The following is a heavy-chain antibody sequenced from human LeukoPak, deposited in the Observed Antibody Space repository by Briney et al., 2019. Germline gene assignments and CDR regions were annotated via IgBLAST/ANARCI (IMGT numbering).Heavy chain of an antibody. Sequence: SVKVSCKASGGTFSSYAISWVRQAPGQGLEWMGRIIPIFGIASYAQKFQGRVTITADKSTSTAYMELSSLRSEDTAVYYCARGVGSGWAYFDYWGQGTLVTVSS. J-gene: IGHJ4*02. D-gene: IGHD6-19*01. CDR2: IIPIFGIA. CDR3: ARGVGSGWAYFDY. CDR1: GGTFSSYA. V-gene: IGHV1-69*04.